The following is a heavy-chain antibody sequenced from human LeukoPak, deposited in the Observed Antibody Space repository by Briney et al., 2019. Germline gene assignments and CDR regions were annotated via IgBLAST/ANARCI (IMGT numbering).Heavy chain of an antibody. CDR1: GYTFTGYY. D-gene: IGHD6-13*01. V-gene: IGHV1-2*04. CDR3: ARDAQLTAAAAVPDGMDV. CDR2: INPNSGGT. J-gene: IGHJ6*02. Sequence: TSVKVSCKASGYTFTGYYMHWVRQAPGQGLEWMGWINPNSGGTNYAQKFQGWVTMTRDTSISTAYMELSRLRSDDTAVYYCARDAQLTAAAAVPDGMDVWGQGTTVTVSS.